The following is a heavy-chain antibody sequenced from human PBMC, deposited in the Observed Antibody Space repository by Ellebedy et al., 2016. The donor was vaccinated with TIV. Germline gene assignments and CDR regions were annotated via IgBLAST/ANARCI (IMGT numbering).Heavy chain of an antibody. Sequence: GGSLRLSCAASRFSFSSYWMSWVRQPPGKGLEWVANINQDGSDKYYVDSVKGRFTISRDNAKNSLYLQMNSLRAEDTSVYYCATDGSYGDYRSPAHAFEHWGQGTMVSVSS. CDR2: INQDGSDK. V-gene: IGHV3-7*01. J-gene: IGHJ3*01. CDR3: ATDGSYGDYRSPAHAFEH. D-gene: IGHD4-17*01. CDR1: RFSFSSYW.